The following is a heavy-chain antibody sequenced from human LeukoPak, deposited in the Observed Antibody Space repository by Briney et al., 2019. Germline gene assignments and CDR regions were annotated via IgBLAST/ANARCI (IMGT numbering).Heavy chain of an antibody. CDR2: IYYSGST. D-gene: IGHD4-17*01. J-gene: IGHJ4*02. V-gene: IGHV4-59*08. Sequence: PSETLSLTCTVSGGSISSYYWSWIRQPPGKGLEWIGYIYYSGSTYYNPSLKSRVTISVDTSKNQFSLKLSSVTAADTAVYYCARSHDYGDPLGYWGQGTLVTVSS. CDR3: ARSHDYGDPLGY. CDR1: GGSISSYY.